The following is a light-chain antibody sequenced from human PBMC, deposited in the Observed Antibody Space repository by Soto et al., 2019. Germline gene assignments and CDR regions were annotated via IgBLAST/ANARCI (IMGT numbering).Light chain of an antibody. J-gene: IGKJ4*01. CDR1: QSVGSY. Sequence: EIVLTQSPATLSLSPGERATLSCRASQSVGSYLAWYQHRPDQAPRLLIYDASNRATGIPARFSGSGAGTDFTLTISSLEADDFAIYYCQQRSSWPPALTFGGGTRLEIK. CDR2: DAS. CDR3: QQRSSWPPALT. V-gene: IGKV3-11*01.